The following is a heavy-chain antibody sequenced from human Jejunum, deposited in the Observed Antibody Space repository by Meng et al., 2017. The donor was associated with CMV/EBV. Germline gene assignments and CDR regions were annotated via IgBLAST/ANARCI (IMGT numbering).Heavy chain of an antibody. CDR3: ARGYSSDWYDY. D-gene: IGHD6-19*01. Sequence: HVKLQGSGPVLTKPSETLSLSCTASGGSINNYYWNWIRHSAGKGLEWIGRIYTSGSTNYNPSLQSRVTMSVDTSKNQFSLKLTSVTAADTAVYYCARGYSSDWYDYWGQGALVTVSS. V-gene: IGHV4-4*07. CDR1: GGSINNYY. CDR2: IYTSGST. J-gene: IGHJ4*02.